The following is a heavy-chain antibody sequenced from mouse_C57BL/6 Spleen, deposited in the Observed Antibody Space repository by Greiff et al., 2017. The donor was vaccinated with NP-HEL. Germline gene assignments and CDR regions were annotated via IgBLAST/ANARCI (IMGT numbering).Heavy chain of an antibody. CDR1: GYTFTNYW. D-gene: IGHD4-1*01. J-gene: IGHJ2*01. Sequence: QVHVKQSGAELVRPGTSVKMSCKASGYTFTNYWIGWAKQRPGHGLEWIGDIYPGGGYTNYNEKFKGKATLTADKSSSTAYMQFSSLTSEDSAIYYCARRSGTTDYFDYWGQGTTLTVSS. V-gene: IGHV1-63*01. CDR2: IYPGGGYT. CDR3: ARRSGTTDYFDY.